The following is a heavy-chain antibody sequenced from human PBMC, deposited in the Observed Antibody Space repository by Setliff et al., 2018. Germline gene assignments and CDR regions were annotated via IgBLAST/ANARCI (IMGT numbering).Heavy chain of an antibody. Sequence: PGGSLRLSCAASGFTFSSYAMYWVRQAPGMGLEFVSALSSDGSRAYYADSVKDRFFISRDNSKNTLFLQMGSLRGEDKAVYYCARGGAFSSGYPLHHWGQGTLVTVSS. V-gene: IGHV3-64*02. D-gene: IGHD3-9*01. CDR3: ARGGAFSSGYPLHH. CDR1: GFTFSSYA. J-gene: IGHJ5*02. CDR2: LSSDGSRA.